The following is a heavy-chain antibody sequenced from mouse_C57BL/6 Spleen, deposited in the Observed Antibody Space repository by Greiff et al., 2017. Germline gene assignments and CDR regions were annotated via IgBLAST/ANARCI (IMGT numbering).Heavy chain of an antibody. CDR3: AREGYEAMDY. J-gene: IGHJ4*01. V-gene: IGHV1-61*01. CDR2: IYPSDSET. Sequence: QVQLQQSGAELVRPGSSVKLSCKASGYTFTSYWMDWVKQRPGQGLEWIGNIYPSDSETHYNQKFKDKATLTVDKSSSTAYMQLSSLTSEDSAVYYCAREGYEAMDYWGQGTSVTVSS. CDR1: GYTFTSYW. D-gene: IGHD3-1*01.